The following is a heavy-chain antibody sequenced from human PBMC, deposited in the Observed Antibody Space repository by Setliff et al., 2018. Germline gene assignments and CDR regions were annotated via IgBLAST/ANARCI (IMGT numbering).Heavy chain of an antibody. J-gene: IGHJ4*02. Sequence: PGGSLRLSCAASGFTFSRNGMHWVRQAPGKGLEWVAVIWYDGNNKDHADSVKGRFTISRDNSKNTLYLQMDSLRVEDTAVYYCVRGEMFSTSPRADWGQGTQVTVSS. CDR3: VRGEMFSTSPRAD. CDR2: IWYDGNNK. D-gene: IGHD2-2*01. V-gene: IGHV3-33*01. CDR1: GFTFSRNG.